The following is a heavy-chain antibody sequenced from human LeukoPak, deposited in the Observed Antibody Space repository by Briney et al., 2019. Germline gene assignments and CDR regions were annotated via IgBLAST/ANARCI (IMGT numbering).Heavy chain of an antibody. CDR3: AKDHVFYGDRFDY. Sequence: PGGSLRLSCAASGFTFSSYAMSWVRQAPGKGLEWVSAISGSGGSTYYADSVKGRFTISRDNSKNTLYLQMNTLRAEDTAVYYCAKDHVFYGDRFDYWGQGTLVTVSS. V-gene: IGHV3-23*01. D-gene: IGHD4-17*01. J-gene: IGHJ4*02. CDR2: ISGSGGST. CDR1: GFTFSSYA.